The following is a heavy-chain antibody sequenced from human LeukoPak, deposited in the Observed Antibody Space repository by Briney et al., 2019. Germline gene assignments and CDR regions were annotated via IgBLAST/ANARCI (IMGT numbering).Heavy chain of an antibody. Sequence: GRSLRLSCAASGFTLDDYAMHWVRQAPGKGLEWVSGISWNSGRIAYADSVKGRFTISRDNAKNSLYLQMNSLRPEDTALYYCAGSYSVTVTSGYFDFWGQGTLVTVSS. J-gene: IGHJ4*02. CDR3: AGSYSVTVTSGYFDF. D-gene: IGHD4-17*01. V-gene: IGHV3-9*01. CDR1: GFTLDDYA. CDR2: ISWNSGRI.